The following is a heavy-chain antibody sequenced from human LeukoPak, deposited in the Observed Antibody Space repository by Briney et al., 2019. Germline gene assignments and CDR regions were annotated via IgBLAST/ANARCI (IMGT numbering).Heavy chain of an antibody. CDR3: VRVDWGSFAFDI. Sequence: GGSLRLSCAASGFTFSDYFMSWLRQAPGKGLEWVSYISSSSTSRNYADSVKGRFTISRDNAKSTLYLQMNSLRDEDTAVYYCVRVDWGSFAFDIWGQGTMVTVSS. D-gene: IGHD7-27*01. J-gene: IGHJ3*02. CDR1: GFTFSDYF. CDR2: ISSSSTSR. V-gene: IGHV3-11*06.